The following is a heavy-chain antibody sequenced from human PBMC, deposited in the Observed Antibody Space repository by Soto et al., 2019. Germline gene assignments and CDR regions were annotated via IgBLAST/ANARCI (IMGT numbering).Heavy chain of an antibody. CDR2: TIPIFGTA. CDR3: ARDRPTYDILTGPPDY. Sequence: QVQLVQSGAEVKKPGSSVKVSCKASGGTFSSYAISWVRQAPGQGLEWMGGTIPIFGTANYAQKIQGRVTITADEPTSTAYMELSSLRSEDTAVYYCARDRPTYDILTGPPDYWGQGTLVTVSS. CDR1: GGTFSSYA. J-gene: IGHJ4*02. D-gene: IGHD3-9*01. V-gene: IGHV1-69*12.